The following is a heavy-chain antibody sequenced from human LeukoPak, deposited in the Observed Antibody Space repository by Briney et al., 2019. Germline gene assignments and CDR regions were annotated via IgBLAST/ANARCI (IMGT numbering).Heavy chain of an antibody. CDR3: ARGNGVSGGWYGYYFDY. CDR2: IYYSGTT. Sequence: SETLSLTCTVSGGSISSSGYYWGWIRQPPGKGLEWIGTIYYSGTTYYNPSLKSRVTISVDAPKNQFPLKLRSVSAADTPVYFCARGNGVSGGWYGYYFDYWGQGTLVTVPS. J-gene: IGHJ4*02. CDR1: GGSISSSGYY. V-gene: IGHV4-39*06. D-gene: IGHD6-19*01.